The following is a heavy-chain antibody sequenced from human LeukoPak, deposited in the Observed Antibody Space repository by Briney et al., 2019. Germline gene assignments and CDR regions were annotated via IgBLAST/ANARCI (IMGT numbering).Heavy chain of an antibody. J-gene: IGHJ3*02. CDR1: GDSISSGDYY. CDR3: ARGYCSGARCYGLAAFDI. CDR2: IFYNGVT. Sequence: SETLSLTCTVSGDSISSGDYYWSWIRQPPGKGLEWIGYIFYNGVTYYNPFLKSRLTISIDTPKNQFSLKLRSVTAADTAIYYCARGYCSGARCYGLAAFDIWGQGTMVTVSS. D-gene: IGHD2-15*01. V-gene: IGHV4-30-4*01.